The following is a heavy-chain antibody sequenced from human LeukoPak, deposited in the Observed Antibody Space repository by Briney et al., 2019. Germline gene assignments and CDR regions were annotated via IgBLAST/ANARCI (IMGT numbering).Heavy chain of an antibody. CDR2: IYYSGST. J-gene: IGHJ6*03. D-gene: IGHD1-26*01. CDR3: ARHGAGRNYYYYYYMDV. CDR1: GGSISSSSYY. Sequence: SETLSLTCTVSGGSISSSSYYWGWIRQPPGKGLEWIGSIYYSGSTYYNPSLKSRVTISVDTSKNQFSLKLSSVTAADTAVYYCARHGAGRNYYYYYYMDVWGKGTTVTISS. V-gene: IGHV4-39*01.